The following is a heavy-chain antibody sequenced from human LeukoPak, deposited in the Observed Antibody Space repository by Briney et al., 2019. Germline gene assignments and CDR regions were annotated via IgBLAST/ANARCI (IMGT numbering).Heavy chain of an antibody. CDR2: VHPTDSDS. Sequence: GESLKISCKGSGYTFTNYWIGWVRQMPGKGLEWMGIVHPTDSDSGYSPSFQGQVAVSVDQSVNTAYLQWSSLKASDTAMYYCARPVYSSNFYYFDFWGQGTLVTVSS. D-gene: IGHD6-13*01. V-gene: IGHV5-51*01. J-gene: IGHJ4*02. CDR3: ARPVYSSNFYYFDF. CDR1: GYTFTNYW.